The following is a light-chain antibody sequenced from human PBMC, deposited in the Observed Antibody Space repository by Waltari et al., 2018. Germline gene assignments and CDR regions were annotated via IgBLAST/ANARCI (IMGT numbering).Light chain of an antibody. Sequence: QSVLTQPPSVSAAPGPKVTISCPGSAPHIGNNYFPWYQQFPGAAPKVLTYGNDKRSTGIPDRFSGSKSGTSATLDITGLQAGDEADYYCGTWDNTLSAVFGGGTKVTVL. CDR2: GND. CDR1: APHIGNNY. CDR3: GTWDNTLSAV. V-gene: IGLV1-51*02. J-gene: IGLJ2*01.